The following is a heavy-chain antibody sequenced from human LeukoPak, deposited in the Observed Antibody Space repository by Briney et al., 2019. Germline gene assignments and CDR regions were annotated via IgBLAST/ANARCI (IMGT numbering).Heavy chain of an antibody. CDR1: GGSISSYY. Sequence: KPSPTLSLTRTVAGGSISSYYWSSIRQPAGKGMEWIGRIYTSGSTNYNPSLKSRVTMSVDTSKNQFSLKLSSVTAADTAVYYCARDLVPGIAAAGINGMDVWGQGTTVTVSS. J-gene: IGHJ6*02. V-gene: IGHV4-4*07. CDR3: ARDLVPGIAAAGINGMDV. D-gene: IGHD6-13*01. CDR2: IYTSGST.